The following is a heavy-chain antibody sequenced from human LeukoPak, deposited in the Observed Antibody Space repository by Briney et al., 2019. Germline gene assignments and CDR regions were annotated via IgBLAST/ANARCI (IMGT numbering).Heavy chain of an antibody. Sequence: PGGSLRLSCVVSGLTFSSYWMSWVRQGPGKGLEGVANIKQEGSEKDYVDSVKGRLTISRDNAKNSLYLQMNSLRAEDTAIYYCARGDDSYYYYMDVWGKGTTVTVSS. CDR1: GLTFSSYW. D-gene: IGHD1-1*01. V-gene: IGHV3-7*01. CDR2: IKQEGSEK. CDR3: ARGDDSYYYYMDV. J-gene: IGHJ6*03.